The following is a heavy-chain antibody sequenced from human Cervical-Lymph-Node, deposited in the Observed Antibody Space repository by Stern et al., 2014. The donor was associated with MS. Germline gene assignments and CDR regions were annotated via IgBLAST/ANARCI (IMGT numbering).Heavy chain of an antibody. CDR1: GVTFSKFC. CDR2: ICPVFGTP. V-gene: IGHV1-69*01. Sequence: VQLVQSGAEVTQPGTSLKVSCKASGVTFSKFCSSWVRQAPGKGLEWMGGICPVFGTPSYAQEFRGRVTITADVSTSTVYMELSSLRSDDTAVYYCALSSETSDRWYSLGYDLWGQGTLVTVSS. CDR3: ALSSETSDRWYSLGYDL. J-gene: IGHJ5*02. D-gene: IGHD6-13*01.